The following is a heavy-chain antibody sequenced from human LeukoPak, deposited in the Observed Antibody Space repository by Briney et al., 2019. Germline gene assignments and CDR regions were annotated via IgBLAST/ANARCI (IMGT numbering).Heavy chain of an antibody. CDR2: INPNSGGT. J-gene: IGHJ4*02. CDR1: GYTFTGYY. Sequence: ASVKVSCKASGYTFTGYYMHWVRQAPGQGLEWMGWINPNSGGTNPAQKFQGRVTMTRDTSISTAYMELSRLRSDATTVYYCARQDHSSGWYFIDYWGQGALVTVSS. CDR3: ARQDHSSGWYFIDY. D-gene: IGHD6-19*01. V-gene: IGHV1-2*02.